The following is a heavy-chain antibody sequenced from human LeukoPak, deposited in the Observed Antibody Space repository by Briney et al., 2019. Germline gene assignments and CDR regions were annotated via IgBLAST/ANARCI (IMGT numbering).Heavy chain of an antibody. CDR1: GYTFNTYA. D-gene: IGHD6-13*01. V-gene: IGHV7-4-1*02. J-gene: IGHJ4*02. CDR2: INTNTGNP. Sequence: ASVKVSCKASGYTFNTYAMNWVRQAPGQGPEWMGWINTNTGNPTYAQGFTGRFVFSLDTSVSTAYLQISSLKAEDTAVYYCATSPGIAAPSGYYFDHWGQGTLVTVSS. CDR3: ATSPGIAAPSGYYFDH.